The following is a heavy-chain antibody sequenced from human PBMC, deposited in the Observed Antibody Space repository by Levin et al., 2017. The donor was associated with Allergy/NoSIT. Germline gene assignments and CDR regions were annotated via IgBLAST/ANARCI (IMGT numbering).Heavy chain of an antibody. CDR1: GGSFSGYY. J-gene: IGHJ3*02. CDR2: INHSGST. D-gene: IGHD6-19*01. CDR3: ASIAVAGTMEGHAFDI. Sequence: SETLSLTCAVYGGSFSGYYWSWIRQPPGKGLEWIGEINHSGSTNYNPSLKSRVTISVDTSKNQFSLKLSSVTAADTAVYYCASIAVAGTMEGHAFDIWGQGTMVTVSS. V-gene: IGHV4-34*01.